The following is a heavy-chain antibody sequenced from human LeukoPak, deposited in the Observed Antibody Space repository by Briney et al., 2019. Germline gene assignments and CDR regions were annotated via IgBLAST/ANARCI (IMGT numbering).Heavy chain of an antibody. CDR1: GGSISSSSYY. CDR3: ARGTRDYYDSSGYLDY. D-gene: IGHD3-22*01. J-gene: IGHJ4*02. V-gene: IGHV4-39*01. CDR2: IYYSGST. Sequence: SETLSLTCTVSGGSISSSSYYWGWIRQPPGTGLEWIGSIYYSGSTYYNPSLKSRVTISVDTSKNQFSLKLSSVTATDTAVYYCARGTRDYYDSSGYLDYWGQGTLVTVSS.